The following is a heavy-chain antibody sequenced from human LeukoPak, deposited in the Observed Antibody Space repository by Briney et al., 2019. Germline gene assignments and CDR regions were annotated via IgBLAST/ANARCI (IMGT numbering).Heavy chain of an antibody. CDR1: GFTFSSYS. V-gene: IGHV3-30*02. J-gene: IGHJ4*02. CDR2: IRYDGSNK. Sequence: PGGSLRLSCAASGFTFSSYSMNWVRQAPGKGLEWVAFIRYDGSNKYYADSVKGRFTISRDNSKNTLYLQMNSLRAEDTAVYYCAKRANWDHYHLDYWGQGTLVTVSS. D-gene: IGHD1-1*01. CDR3: AKRANWDHYHLDY.